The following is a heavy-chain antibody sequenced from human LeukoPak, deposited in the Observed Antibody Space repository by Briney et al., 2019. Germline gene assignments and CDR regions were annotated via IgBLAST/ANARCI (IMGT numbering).Heavy chain of an antibody. CDR3: ARGPWDIVATIDFDY. CDR2: ISSSSSYI. D-gene: IGHD5-12*01. CDR1: GFTFSSYS. Sequence: AGGSLRLSCAASGFTFSSYSMNWVRQAPGKGLEWVSSISSSSSYIYYADSVKGRFTISRDNAKNSLYLQMNSLRAEDTAVYYCARGPWDIVATIDFDYWGQGTLVTVSS. V-gene: IGHV3-21*01. J-gene: IGHJ4*02.